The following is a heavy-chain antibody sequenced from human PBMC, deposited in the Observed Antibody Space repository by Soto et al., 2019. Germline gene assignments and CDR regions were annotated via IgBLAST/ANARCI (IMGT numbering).Heavy chain of an antibody. V-gene: IGHV3-23*01. D-gene: IGHD1-26*01. CDR3: AKDGSYYYYYYMDV. Sequence: GGSLRLSCAASGFTFSSYAMSWVRQAPGKGPEWVSAISGSGGSTYYADSVKGRFTISRDNSKNTLYLQMNSLRAEDTAVYYCAKDGSYYYYYYMDVWGKGTTVTVSS. J-gene: IGHJ6*03. CDR1: GFTFSSYA. CDR2: ISGSGGST.